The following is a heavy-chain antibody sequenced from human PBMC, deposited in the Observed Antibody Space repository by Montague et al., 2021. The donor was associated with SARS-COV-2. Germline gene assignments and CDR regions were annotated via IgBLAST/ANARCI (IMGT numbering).Heavy chain of an antibody. CDR2: IYSGGST. J-gene: IGHJ6*02. V-gene: IGHV3-66*02. Sequence: SLRLSCAASGFTVSSNYMSWVRQAPGKGLEWVSVIYSGGSTYYAXSVKGRFTLSRDNSKNTLYLQMNSLRAEDTAVYYCARDQRRYGSGSYYGPHYYYYGMDVWGQGTTVTVSS. D-gene: IGHD3-10*01. CDR1: GFTVSSNY. CDR3: ARDQRRYGSGSYYGPHYYYYGMDV.